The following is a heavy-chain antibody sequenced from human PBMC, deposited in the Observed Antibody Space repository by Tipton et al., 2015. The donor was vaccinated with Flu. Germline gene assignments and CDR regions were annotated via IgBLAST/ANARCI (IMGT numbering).Heavy chain of an antibody. CDR1: GGSFSGYY. V-gene: IGHV4-34*01. CDR2: VTHTGST. CDR3: ARELAY. J-gene: IGHJ4*02. Sequence: TLSLTCAVYGGSFSGYYWSWIRQPPGKGLEWIGDVTHTGSTNYNPSPKSRVTISVDTSKNQFSLKLSSVTAADTGVYYCARELAYWGQGMLVTVSS. D-gene: IGHD4-23*01.